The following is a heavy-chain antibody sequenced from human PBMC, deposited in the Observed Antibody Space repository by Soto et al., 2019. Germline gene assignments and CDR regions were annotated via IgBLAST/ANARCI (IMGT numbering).Heavy chain of an antibody. J-gene: IGHJ3*01. Sequence: SETQSLTCTVSGGSISSYYWSWIRQPAGKGLEWIGRIYTSGSTNYNPSLKSRVTMSVDTSKNQFSLKLSSVKVSDTAIYYCARNKLWMATINNDAFDVWGQGTKVPVSS. CDR1: GGSISSYY. CDR2: IYTSGST. V-gene: IGHV4-4*07. D-gene: IGHD2-21*01. CDR3: ARNKLWMATINNDAFDV.